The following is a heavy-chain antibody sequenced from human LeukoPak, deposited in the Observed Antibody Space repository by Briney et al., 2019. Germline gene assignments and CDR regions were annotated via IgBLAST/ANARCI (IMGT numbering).Heavy chain of an antibody. CDR2: INPDGSGK. CDR3: ASWGAGGNS. J-gene: IGHJ4*02. Sequence: PGGSLRLSCAASGFTFSSYWMSWVRQAPGKGLDWVANINPDGSGKRYVDSVKGRFTIARDNADNSLSLQMNSLRAEDTAVYYCASWGAGGNSWGQGILVTVSS. V-gene: IGHV3-7*01. CDR1: GFTFSSYW. D-gene: IGHD3-16*01.